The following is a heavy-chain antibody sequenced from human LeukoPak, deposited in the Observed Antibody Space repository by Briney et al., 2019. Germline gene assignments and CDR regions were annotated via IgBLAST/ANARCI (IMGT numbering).Heavy chain of an antibody. Sequence: GGSLRLSCAASVFTFSSYEMNWVRQAPGKGVEWVSYISSSGSTIYYADSVKGRFTISRDNAKNSLYLQMNSLRAEDTAVYYCARGAPYGSETNWFDPWGQGTLVTVSS. CDR3: ARGAPYGSETNWFDP. CDR2: ISSSGSTI. V-gene: IGHV3-48*03. CDR1: VFTFSSYE. D-gene: IGHD3-10*01. J-gene: IGHJ5*02.